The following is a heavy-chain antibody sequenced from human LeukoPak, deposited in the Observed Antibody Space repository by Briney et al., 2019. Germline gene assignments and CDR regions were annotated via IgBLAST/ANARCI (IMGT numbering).Heavy chain of an antibody. D-gene: IGHD6-19*01. CDR2: IYYSGST. CDR3: ARQDGSSSGWYEEVFFDY. CDR1: GGSISSYY. V-gene: IGHV4-59*08. J-gene: IGHJ4*02. Sequence: PSETLSLTSTVSGGSISSYYWSWIRQPPGKGLEWIGYIYYSGSTNYNPSLKSRVTISVDTSKNQFSLKLSSVTAADTAVYYCARQDGSSSGWYEEVFFDYWGQGTLVTVSS.